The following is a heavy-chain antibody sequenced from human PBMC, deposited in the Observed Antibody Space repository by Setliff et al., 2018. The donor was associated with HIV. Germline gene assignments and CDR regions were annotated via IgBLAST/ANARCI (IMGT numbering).Heavy chain of an antibody. CDR2: ISGSGGST. Sequence: GGSLRLSCAASGFTFSSSAMSWVRQAPGKGLEWISSISGSGGSTYYAHSVKGRFAISRDNSNKTLYLQMNSLRADDTAMYYCAKMLDIAVPQTGDRKSRIIATLDPWGQGTLVTVSS. CDR3: AKMLDIAVPQTGDRKSRIIATLDP. CDR1: GFTFSSSA. V-gene: IGHV3-23*01. D-gene: IGHD3-10*01. J-gene: IGHJ5*02.